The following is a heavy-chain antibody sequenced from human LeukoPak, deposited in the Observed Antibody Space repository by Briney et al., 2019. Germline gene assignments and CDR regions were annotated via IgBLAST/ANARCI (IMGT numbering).Heavy chain of an antibody. CDR1: GFTFSSYA. CDR2: IKQDGSEK. Sequence: PGGSLRLSCAASGFTFSSYAMSWVRQAPGKGLEWVANIKQDGSEKYYVDSVKGRFTISRDNAKNSLYLQMNSLRAEDTAVYYCARAPGASWYDSFDYWGQGTLVTVSS. V-gene: IGHV3-7*01. CDR3: ARAPGASWYDSFDY. D-gene: IGHD6-13*01. J-gene: IGHJ4*02.